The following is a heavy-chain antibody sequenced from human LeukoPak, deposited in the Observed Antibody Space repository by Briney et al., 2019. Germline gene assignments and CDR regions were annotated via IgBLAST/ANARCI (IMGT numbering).Heavy chain of an antibody. CDR3: ARQVAGATVNYYYYYMDV. CDR2: IIPIFGTA. J-gene: IGHJ6*03. Sequence: TVKVFCKASGGIFSRYAISWVRQAPGQGLEWMEGIIPIFGTANYAQKFQGRVTITTDASTSTAYMELSRLRSEDTAVYYCARQVAGATVNYYYYYMDVWGKGTTVTVSS. D-gene: IGHD2-15*01. V-gene: IGHV1-69*05. CDR1: GGIFSRYA.